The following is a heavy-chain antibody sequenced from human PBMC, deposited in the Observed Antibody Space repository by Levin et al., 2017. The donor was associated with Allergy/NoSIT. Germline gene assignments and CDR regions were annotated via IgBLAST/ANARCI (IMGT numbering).Heavy chain of an antibody. Sequence: DSVMGRFTISRDNAENSLYLQMNSLRAEDTAVYYCARSPTPDYFDYWGQGILVTVSS. D-gene: IGHD2-15*01. CDR3: ARSPTPDYFDY. J-gene: IGHJ4*02. V-gene: IGHV3-7*01.